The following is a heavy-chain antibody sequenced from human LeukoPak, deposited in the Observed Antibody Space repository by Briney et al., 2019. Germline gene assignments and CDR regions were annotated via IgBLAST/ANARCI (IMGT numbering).Heavy chain of an antibody. J-gene: IGHJ6*03. D-gene: IGHD1-26*01. CDR3: ARDPYSGSYSDYYYYYMDV. Sequence: GGSLRLSRAASGFTFSSYGMHWVRQAPGKGLEWVAFIRYDGSNKYYADSVKGRFTISRDNAKNSLYLQLNSLRAEDTAVYYCARDPYSGSYSDYYYYYMDVWGKGTTVTVSS. V-gene: IGHV3-30*02. CDR2: IRYDGSNK. CDR1: GFTFSSYG.